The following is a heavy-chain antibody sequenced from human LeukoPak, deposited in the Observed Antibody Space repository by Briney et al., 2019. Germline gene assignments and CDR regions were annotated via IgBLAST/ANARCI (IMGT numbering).Heavy chain of an antibody. Sequence: SETLSLTCAVYGGSFSVYYWSWIRQPPGKGLEWIGEINHSGSTNYNPSLKSRVTISVDTSKNQFSLKLSSVTAADTAVYYCARGRAEQWLVINLWVDPWGQGTLVTVSS. CDR3: ARGRAEQWLVINLWVDP. J-gene: IGHJ5*02. CDR1: GGSFSVYY. CDR2: INHSGST. D-gene: IGHD6-19*01. V-gene: IGHV4-34*01.